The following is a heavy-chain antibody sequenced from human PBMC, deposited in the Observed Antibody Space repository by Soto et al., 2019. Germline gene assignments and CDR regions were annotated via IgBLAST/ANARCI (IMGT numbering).Heavy chain of an antibody. Sequence: ASVTVSCKAAGYTFITYGVSWVRQAPGQGLDWLGWISTYNGNTRYAERLQGRVTMTTDTTTNTAYLELRNLRADETAMYYCAGGSTDYDDDSVTWSFGYWGKGTLVSVSS. CDR1: GYTFITYG. CDR3: AGGSTDYDDDSVTWSFGY. V-gene: IGHV1-18*01. D-gene: IGHD3-22*01. J-gene: IGHJ4*02. CDR2: ISTYNGNT.